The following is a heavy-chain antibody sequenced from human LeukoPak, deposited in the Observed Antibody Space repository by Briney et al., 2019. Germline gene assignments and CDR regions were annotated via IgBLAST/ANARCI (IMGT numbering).Heavy chain of an antibody. Sequence: ATVKVSCKASGYTFTSYGISWVRQAPGQGLEWMGWISAYNGNTNYAQKLQGRVTMTTDTSTSTAYMELRSLRSDDTAVYYCARAVRHCSGGSCIRFDPWGQGTLVTVSS. V-gene: IGHV1-18*01. CDR1: GYTFTSYG. D-gene: IGHD2-15*01. CDR2: ISAYNGNT. CDR3: ARAVRHCSGGSCIRFDP. J-gene: IGHJ5*02.